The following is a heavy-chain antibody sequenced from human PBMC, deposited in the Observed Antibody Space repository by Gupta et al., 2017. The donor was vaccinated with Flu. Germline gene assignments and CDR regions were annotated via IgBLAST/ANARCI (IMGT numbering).Heavy chain of an antibody. V-gene: IGHV4-34*01. D-gene: IGHD1-26*01. CDR3: ARGPLRSGSYYGWDY. J-gene: IGHJ4*02. Sequence: QVQLQQWGAGLLKPSETLSLTCAVYGGSFSGYYWSWIRQPPGKGLEWIGEINHSGSTNYNPSLKSRVTISVDTSKNQFSLKLSSVTAADTAVYYCARGPLRSGSYYGWDYWGQGTLVTVSS. CDR2: INHSGST. CDR1: GGSFSGYY.